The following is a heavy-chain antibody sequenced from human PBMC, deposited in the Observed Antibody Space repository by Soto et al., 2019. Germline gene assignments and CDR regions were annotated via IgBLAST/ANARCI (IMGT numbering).Heavy chain of an antibody. Sequence: QVQLVQSGAEEKKPGASVKVSCKASGYTYTSYAMNWVRQAPGQRLEWMGWINAGNGNTKYSQKFQGRVTITRDTSASTAYMELSRLRSADTAVYYCARSIGVVTALDYWGPGTLVTVS. J-gene: IGHJ4*02. V-gene: IGHV1-3*05. D-gene: IGHD2-21*02. CDR2: INAGNGNT. CDR3: ARSIGVVTALDY. CDR1: GYTYTSYA.